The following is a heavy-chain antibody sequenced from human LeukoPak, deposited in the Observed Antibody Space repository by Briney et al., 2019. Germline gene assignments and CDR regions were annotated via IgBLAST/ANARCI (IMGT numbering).Heavy chain of an antibody. CDR2: IYYSGST. D-gene: IGHD5-24*01. CDR3: ARVKPSYKSKYYFDY. J-gene: IGHJ4*02. V-gene: IGHV4-39*07. Sequence: SETLSLTCTVSGGSISSSSYYWGWIRQPPGKGLEWIGSIYYSGSTYYNPSLKSRVTISVDTSKNQFSLKLSSVTAADTAVYYCARVKPSYKSKYYFDYWGQGTLVTVSS. CDR1: GGSISSSSYY.